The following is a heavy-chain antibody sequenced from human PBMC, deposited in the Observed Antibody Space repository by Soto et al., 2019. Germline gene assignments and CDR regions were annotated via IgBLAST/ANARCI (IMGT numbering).Heavy chain of an antibody. Sequence: PGGSLRLSCAASGFTFSSYWVSWVRQAPGKGLEWVANIKQDGSEKYYVDSVKGRFTISRDNAKNSLYLQMNSLRAEDTAVYYCARERFEYSSSLFAYYYYYMDVWGKGTTVTVSS. V-gene: IGHV3-7*01. CDR1: GFTFSSYW. D-gene: IGHD6-6*01. J-gene: IGHJ6*03. CDR2: IKQDGSEK. CDR3: ARERFEYSSSLFAYYYYYMDV.